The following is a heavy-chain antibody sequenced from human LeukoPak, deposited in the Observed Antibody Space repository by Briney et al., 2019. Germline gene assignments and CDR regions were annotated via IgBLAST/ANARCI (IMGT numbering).Heavy chain of an antibody. CDR2: INSDGSST. J-gene: IGHJ5*02. Sequence: GGSLRLSCAASGFTFSTYWMHWVRQAPGEGLVWVSRINSDGSSTTYADSVKGRFTISRDNAKNALYLQMNSLRVEDTAVYYCARVKLASQTAWFDPWGQGTLVTVSS. V-gene: IGHV3-74*01. CDR1: GFTFSTYW. CDR3: ARVKLASQTAWFDP.